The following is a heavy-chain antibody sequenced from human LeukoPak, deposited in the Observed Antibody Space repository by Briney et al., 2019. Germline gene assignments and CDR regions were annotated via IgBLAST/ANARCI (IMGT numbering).Heavy chain of an antibody. V-gene: IGHV1-18*01. Sequence: ASVKVSCKASGYTFTSYGINWVRQAPGQGLEWMGWISANNGNTNYAQKLQGRVTMTTDTSTSTAYMELRSLRSDDTAVYYCARDQRSSWYTPNFDYWGQGTLVTVSS. J-gene: IGHJ4*02. CDR3: ARDQRSSWYTPNFDY. CDR1: GYTFTSYG. D-gene: IGHD6-13*01. CDR2: ISANNGNT.